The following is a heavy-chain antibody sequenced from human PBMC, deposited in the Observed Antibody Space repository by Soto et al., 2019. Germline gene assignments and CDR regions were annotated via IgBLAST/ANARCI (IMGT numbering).Heavy chain of an antibody. D-gene: IGHD6-19*01. V-gene: IGHV3-23*01. CDR2: ISGSGGST. CDR1: GTPFLRYD. CDR3: AKLSGWYGLDDY. Sequence: GRFMRLCFEASGTPFLRYDLRARLAAAGKGMEWVSAISGSGGSTYYAASVKGRFTISRDNSKNTLYLQMNSLRAEDTAVYYCAKLSGWYGLDDYWGQGTLVTVSS. J-gene: IGHJ4*02.